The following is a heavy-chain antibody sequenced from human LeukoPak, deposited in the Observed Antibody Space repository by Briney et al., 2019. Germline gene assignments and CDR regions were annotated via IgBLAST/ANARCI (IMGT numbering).Heavy chain of an antibody. CDR1: GYTFTSYY. V-gene: IGHV1-46*01. Sequence: ASVKVSCKASGYTFTSYYMHWVRQAPGQGLEWMGIINPSGGSTSYAQKFQGRVTMTRDMSTSTVYMELSSLRSEDTAVYYCARPFRSHDYGGNWDYWGQGTLVTVSS. CDR2: INPSGGST. CDR3: ARPFRSHDYGGNWDY. D-gene: IGHD4-23*01. J-gene: IGHJ4*02.